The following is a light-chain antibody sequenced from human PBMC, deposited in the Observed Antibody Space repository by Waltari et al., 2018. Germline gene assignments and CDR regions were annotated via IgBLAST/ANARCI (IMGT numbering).Light chain of an antibody. Sequence: DIVMTQSPDSLAVSLGERATINCKSSQSVLYSSSKKSYLAWYQQKPEQPPKLFLYWASTRESGVPDRFSGSGSGTDFTLTISSLQAEDVAVYYCQQYYTTPWTFGQGTKVEIK. CDR1: QSVLYSSSKKSY. J-gene: IGKJ1*01. CDR2: WAS. CDR3: QQYYTTPWT. V-gene: IGKV4-1*01.